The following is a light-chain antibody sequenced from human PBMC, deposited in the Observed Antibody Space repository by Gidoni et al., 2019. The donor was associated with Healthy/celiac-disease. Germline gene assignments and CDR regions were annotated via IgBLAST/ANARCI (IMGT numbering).Light chain of an antibody. J-gene: IGKJ4*01. Sequence: EIVLTQSPGTLSLSPGERATLPCRAGQSVSSSYLAWYQQKPGPAPRLLIYGASSRATGIPDRFSGSGSGTDFTLTISRLEPEDFAEYYCQQYGSSLLTFGGGTKVEIK. CDR3: QQYGSSLLT. V-gene: IGKV3-20*01. CDR2: GAS. CDR1: QSVSSSY.